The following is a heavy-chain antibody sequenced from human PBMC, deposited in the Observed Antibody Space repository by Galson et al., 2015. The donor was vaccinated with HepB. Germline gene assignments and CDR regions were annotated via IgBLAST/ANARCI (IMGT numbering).Heavy chain of an antibody. D-gene: IGHD1-26*01. CDR2: VFYSGST. V-gene: IGHV4-39*07. CDR3: VREREGAGH. Sequence: LTCTVSGGSISGSLYYWAWIRQPPGRGLEWIGSVFYSGSTRDNPSLKSRAMISVNISKNQFSLRLRSVTAADTAVYYCVREREGAGHWGQGTLVTVFS. CDR1: GGSISGSLYY. J-gene: IGHJ4*02.